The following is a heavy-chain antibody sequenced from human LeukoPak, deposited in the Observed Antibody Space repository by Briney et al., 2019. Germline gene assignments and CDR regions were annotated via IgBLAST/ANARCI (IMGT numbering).Heavy chain of an antibody. Sequence: SETPSLTCNVSGGSISSYSWSWIRQPPGKGLEWIGYMYYSGSTSYNPSLKSRVTISVDTSKSQFSLKMSSVTAPDTAVYYCARLSGSGYYPFDNWGQGTLVTVSS. CDR3: ARLSGSGYYPFDN. CDR2: MYYSGST. V-gene: IGHV4-59*01. D-gene: IGHD3-22*01. CDR1: GGSISSYS. J-gene: IGHJ4*02.